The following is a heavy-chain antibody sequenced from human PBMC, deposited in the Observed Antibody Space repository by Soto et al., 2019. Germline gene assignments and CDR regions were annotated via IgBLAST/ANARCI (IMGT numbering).Heavy chain of an antibody. CDR2: INPSGGST. CDR3: ARASKVGQQLPSDYYYYGMDV. Sequence: ASVKVSCKASGYTLTSYYMHWVRQAPGQGLEWMGIINPSGGSTSYAQKFQGRVTMTRDTSTSTVYMELSSLRSEDTAVYYCARASKVGQQLPSDYYYYGMDVWGQGTTVTVSS. D-gene: IGHD6-13*01. CDR1: GYTLTSYY. J-gene: IGHJ6*02. V-gene: IGHV1-46*01.